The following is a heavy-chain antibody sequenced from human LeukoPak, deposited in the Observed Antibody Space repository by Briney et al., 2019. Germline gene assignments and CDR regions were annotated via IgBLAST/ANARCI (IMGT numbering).Heavy chain of an antibody. CDR1: GDTFSSYA. Sequence: SVKVSCKASGDTFSSYAISWLRQAPGQGLEWMGGIIPIFGTANYAQKFQGRVTITADESTSTAYMELSSLRSEDTAVYYCARADTDYYDSSGYYFDYWGQGTLVTVSS. D-gene: IGHD3-22*01. V-gene: IGHV1-69*01. J-gene: IGHJ4*02. CDR2: IIPIFGTA. CDR3: ARADTDYYDSSGYYFDY.